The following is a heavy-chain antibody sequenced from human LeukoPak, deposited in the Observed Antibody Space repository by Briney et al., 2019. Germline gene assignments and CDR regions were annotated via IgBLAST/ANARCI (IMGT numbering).Heavy chain of an antibody. CDR1: GFTFSSYW. J-gene: IGHJ4*02. D-gene: IGHD3-9*01. V-gene: IGHV3-7*01. CDR3: ARLVTRDLTGYLRTDYFDY. Sequence: PGGSLRLSCAASGFTFSSYWMSWVRRAPGKGLEWVANIKQDGSEKYYVDSVKGRFTISRDNAKNSLYLQMNSLRAEDTAVYYCARLVTRDLTGYLRTDYFDYWGQGTLVTVSS. CDR2: IKQDGSEK.